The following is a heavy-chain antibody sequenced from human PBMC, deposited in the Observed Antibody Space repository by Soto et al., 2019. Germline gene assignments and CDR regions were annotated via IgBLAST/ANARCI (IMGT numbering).Heavy chain of an antibody. Sequence: GGSLRLSCAASGFTFSGSAMHWVRQVPGKGLEWVGRIKSNIDGGTTDYAAPVKGRFTVSRDDSENTLYLQMNSLKTEDTAVYYCSHGYYQYFNSWGQRTLVTVSS. CDR2: IKSNIDGGTT. V-gene: IGHV3-15*01. CDR1: GFTFSGSA. J-gene: IGHJ4*02. D-gene: IGHD5-18*01. CDR3: SHGYYQYFNS.